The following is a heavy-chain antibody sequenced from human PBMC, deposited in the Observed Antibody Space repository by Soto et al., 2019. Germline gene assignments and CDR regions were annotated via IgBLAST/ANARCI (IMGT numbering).Heavy chain of an antibody. Sequence: SETLSLTCAVSGGSINSDDWWNWVRQPPGKGLEWIGEIYHGGNINYNPSLKSRVAISIDNSKNQVSLNLSSVTAADTAVYYYARAADCSGGSCYFFLGYWGQGTLVTVSS. CDR2: IYHGGNI. CDR3: ARAADCSGGSCYFFLGY. CDR1: GGSINSDDW. J-gene: IGHJ4*02. V-gene: IGHV4-4*02. D-gene: IGHD2-15*01.